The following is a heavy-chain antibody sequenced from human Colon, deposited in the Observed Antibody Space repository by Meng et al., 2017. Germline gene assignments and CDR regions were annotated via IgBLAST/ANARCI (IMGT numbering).Heavy chain of an antibody. D-gene: IGHD3-22*01. Sequence: QGPLKQAGPALMDPSQTLSLPCAISGNSLSSHSAAWNWIRQSPSRGLGWLGRTYYRSKWYNDYAVSVKSRITINPDTSKNQFSLQLNSVTPEDTAVYYCARDASSSAYSPFDYWGQGTLVTVSS. CDR1: GNSLSSHSAA. J-gene: IGHJ4*02. CDR3: ARDASSSAYSPFDY. CDR2: TYYRSKWYN. V-gene: IGHV6-1*01.